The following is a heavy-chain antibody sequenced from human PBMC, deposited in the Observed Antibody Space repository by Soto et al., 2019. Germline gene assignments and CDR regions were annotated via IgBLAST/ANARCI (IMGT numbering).Heavy chain of an antibody. D-gene: IGHD2-15*01. Sequence: LQLQESGPGLVKPSETLSLTCTVSGGSISSSSYYWGWIRQPPGKGLEWIGSIFYSGSTYYNPSLKSRVTISVDTSKNQFSLKLSSVTAAYTAVYYCARHLTYCSAGSCYSDFPYYGMDVWGQGTTVTVSS. V-gene: IGHV4-39*01. CDR3: ARHLTYCSAGSCYSDFPYYGMDV. CDR1: GGSISSSSYY. CDR2: IFYSGST. J-gene: IGHJ6*02.